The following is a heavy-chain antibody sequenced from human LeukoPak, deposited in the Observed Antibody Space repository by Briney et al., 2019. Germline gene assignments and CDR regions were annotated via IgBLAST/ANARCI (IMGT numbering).Heavy chain of an antibody. CDR1: GFTFSSYG. Sequence: GGSLRLSCAASGFTFSSYGMHWVRQAPGKGLEWVAVIWYDGSNKYYADSVKGRFTISRDNSKNTLYLQMNSLRAEDTAVYYCARGQRAVATYYYYYGMDVWGQGTTVTVSS. J-gene: IGHJ6*02. CDR3: ARGQRAVATYYYYYGMDV. CDR2: IWYDGSNK. V-gene: IGHV3-33*01. D-gene: IGHD6-19*01.